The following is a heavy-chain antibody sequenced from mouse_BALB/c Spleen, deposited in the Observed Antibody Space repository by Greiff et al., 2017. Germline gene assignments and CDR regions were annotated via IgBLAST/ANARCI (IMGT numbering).Heavy chain of an antibody. CDR1: DYSFTGYY. CDR3: ARSGVYDGSPHWYFDV. J-gene: IGHJ1*01. CDR2: INPYNGAT. V-gene: IGHV1-26*01. D-gene: IGHD2-3*01. Sequence: EVQLQQSGPELVKPGASVKISCKASDYSFTGYYMHWVKQSHVKSLEWIGRINPYNGATSYNQNFKDKASLTVDKSSSTAYMELHSLTSEDSAVYYCARSGVYDGSPHWYFDVWGAGTTVTVSS.